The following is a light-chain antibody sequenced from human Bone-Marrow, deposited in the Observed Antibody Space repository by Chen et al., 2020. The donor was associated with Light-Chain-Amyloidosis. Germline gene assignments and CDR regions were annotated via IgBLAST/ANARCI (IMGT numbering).Light chain of an antibody. V-gene: IGKV3-15*01. CDR1: QSVSTN. J-gene: IGKJ1*01. CDR3: QQYYNWPRT. CDR2: GAS. Sequence: EIVMRQSPATLSVSPGERATLSCRARQSVSTNLAWYQQKPGQAPRLLIYGASARPTGIPAGFSGSGSGTDFTLTISSLQSEDSAVYYCQQYYNWPRTFGQGTKVEIK.